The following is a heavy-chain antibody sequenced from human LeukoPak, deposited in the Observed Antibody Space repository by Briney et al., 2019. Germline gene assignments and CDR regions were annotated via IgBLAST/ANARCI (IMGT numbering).Heavy chain of an antibody. CDR2: ISDSGTTK. CDR3: ARDYDLSSGAMDV. V-gene: IGHV3-48*03. J-gene: IGHJ6*04. D-gene: IGHD3/OR15-3a*01. CDR1: GFTFSSSE. Sequence: GGSLRLSCIASGFTFSSSEMNWVRQAPGKGLEWVPYISDSGTTKYYADSVRGRFTISRDNAKNSLYLQMNSLRAEDTSVYYCARDYDLSSGAMDVWGKGTTVTVSS.